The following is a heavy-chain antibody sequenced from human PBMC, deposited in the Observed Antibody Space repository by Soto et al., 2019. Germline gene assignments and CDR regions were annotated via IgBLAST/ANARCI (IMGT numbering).Heavy chain of an antibody. J-gene: IGHJ4*02. CDR1: GYTFTSYG. V-gene: IGHV1-18*01. CDR3: ARASPHILTGYQYYFDY. Sequence: QVQLVQSGAEVKKPGASVKVSCKASGYTFTSYGISWVRQAPGQGIEWMGWISAYNGNTNYAQKLQGRVTMTTDTSTSTAYMELRSLRSDDTAVYYCARASPHILTGYQYYFDYWGQGTLVTVSA. CDR2: ISAYNGNT. D-gene: IGHD3-9*01.